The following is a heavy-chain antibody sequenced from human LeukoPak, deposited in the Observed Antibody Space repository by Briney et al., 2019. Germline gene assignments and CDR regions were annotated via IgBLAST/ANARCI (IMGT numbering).Heavy chain of an antibody. V-gene: IGHV3-30*02. CDR1: GFNFRNYG. D-gene: IGHD2-15*01. J-gene: IGHJ4*02. CDR2: TRDDGSKN. Sequence: PGGSLRHSCAASGFNFRNYGMHWVRQAPGKGLEWVAYTRDDGSKNWYGDSVKGRFTISRDNSKSTLYLQMNSLRGEDTAVYYCANGDCRGGRCSSGAYWGQGTLVTVSS. CDR3: ANGDCRGGRCSSGAY.